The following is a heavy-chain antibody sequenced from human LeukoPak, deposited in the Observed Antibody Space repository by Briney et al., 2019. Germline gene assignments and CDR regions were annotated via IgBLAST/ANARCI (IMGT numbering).Heavy chain of an antibody. CDR2: IYYSGST. Sequence: SETLSLTCTVSGGSISSSSYYWSWIRQPPGKGLEWIGYIYYSGSTNYNPSLKSRVTISVDTSKNQFSLKLSSVTAADTAVYYCARSGHFYYYGMDVWGQGTTVTVSS. D-gene: IGHD6-25*01. V-gene: IGHV4-61*01. J-gene: IGHJ6*02. CDR3: ARSGHFYYYGMDV. CDR1: GGSISSSSYY.